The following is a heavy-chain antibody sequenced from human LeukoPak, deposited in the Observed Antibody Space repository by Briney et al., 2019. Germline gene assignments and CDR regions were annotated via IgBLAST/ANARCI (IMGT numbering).Heavy chain of an antibody. CDR1: GYTFTSYY. Sequence: GASVTVSCKASGYTFTSYYMHGLRQAPGQGLEGMGLINPSGGSTSYAQKFQGRVTMTRDTSTSTVYMELSSLRSEDTAVYYCARVPDIVATTEADAFDIWGQGTMVTVSS. J-gene: IGHJ3*02. D-gene: IGHD5-12*01. V-gene: IGHV1-46*01. CDR2: INPSGGST. CDR3: ARVPDIVATTEADAFDI.